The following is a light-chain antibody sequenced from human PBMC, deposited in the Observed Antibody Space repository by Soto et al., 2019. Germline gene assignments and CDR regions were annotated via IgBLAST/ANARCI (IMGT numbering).Light chain of an antibody. J-gene: IGLJ1*01. Sequence: QSALTQPRSVSGSPGQSVTISCTGTSSDVGGYNYVSWYQQHPGKAPKLMIYDVSKRPSGVPDGFSGSKSGNTASLTISWLQAEDEADYYCCSYAGSYTYVFGTGTKLTVL. CDR2: DVS. CDR1: SSDVGGYNY. CDR3: CSYAGSYTYV. V-gene: IGLV2-11*01.